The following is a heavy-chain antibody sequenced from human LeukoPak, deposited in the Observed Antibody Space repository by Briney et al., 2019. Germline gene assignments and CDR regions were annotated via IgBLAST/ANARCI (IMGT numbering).Heavy chain of an antibody. D-gene: IGHD2-15*01. CDR3: AREPPYTGHCDIATCDVSRFDL. Sequence: ASVKVSCKASRNIFTGYFIHWVRQAPGQGLEWMGWINPKNGGTNPAEKFQGRVTMTRDTTLSTAFMELTGLTSDDTAVYFCAREPPYTGHCDIATCDVSRFDLWGQGTLVTVSS. CDR2: INPKNGGT. V-gene: IGHV1-2*02. CDR1: RNIFTGYF. J-gene: IGHJ4*02.